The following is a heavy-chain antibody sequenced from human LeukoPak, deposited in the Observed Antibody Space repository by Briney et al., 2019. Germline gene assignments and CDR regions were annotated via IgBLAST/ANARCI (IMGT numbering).Heavy chain of an antibody. V-gene: IGHV3-30*18. J-gene: IGHJ5*02. CDR3: AKDQTTHIVGPFDP. CDR2: ISYDGSNK. Sequence: GGSLRLSCAASGFTFSSYGMHWVRQAPGKGLEWVAVISYDGSNKYYADSVKGQFTISRDNSKNTLYLQMNSLRAEDTAVYYCAKDQTTHIVGPFDPWGQGTLVTVSS. D-gene: IGHD1-26*01. CDR1: GFTFSSYG.